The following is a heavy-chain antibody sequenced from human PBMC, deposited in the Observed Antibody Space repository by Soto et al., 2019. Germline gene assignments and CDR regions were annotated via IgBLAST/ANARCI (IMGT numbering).Heavy chain of an antibody. CDR2: ISGSGGYT. CDR3: AKGYCSGGSCHTFDY. V-gene: IGHV3-23*01. Sequence: LRLSCAASGFTFSNYAMSWVRQAPGKGLEWVSGISGSGGYTYYADSVKGRFTISRDNPKNTLYLQMNSLGAEDTAIYYCAKGYCSGGSCHTFDYWGQGALVTVSS. CDR1: GFTFSNYA. D-gene: IGHD2-15*01. J-gene: IGHJ4*02.